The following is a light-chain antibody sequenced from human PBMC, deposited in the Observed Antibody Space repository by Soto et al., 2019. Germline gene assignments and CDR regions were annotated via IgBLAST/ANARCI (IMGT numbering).Light chain of an antibody. Sequence: EIVMTQSPATLSVSPGEGATLSCRASQTVTSNLAWYQQQPGQAPRLLIYGTSTRATGIPARLSGSGSGTEFNLTSSSQQSEDFAVYYCQQYYNWAYTFGQGTKLEIK. CDR1: QTVTSN. V-gene: IGKV3-15*01. CDR3: QQYYNWAYT. J-gene: IGKJ2*01. CDR2: GTS.